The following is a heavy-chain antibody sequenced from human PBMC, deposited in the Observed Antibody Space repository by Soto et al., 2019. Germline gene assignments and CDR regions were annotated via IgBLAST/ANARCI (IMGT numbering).Heavy chain of an antibody. D-gene: IGHD6-19*01. CDR3: ARDLGLVQGSLGMDV. CDR1: GFTFSSYS. CDR2: ISSSSSTI. V-gene: IGHV3-48*02. J-gene: IGHJ6*02. Sequence: EVQLVESGGGLVQPGGSLRLSCAASGFTFSSYSMNWVRQAPGTGLEWVSYISSSSSTIYYADSVKGRFTISRDNAKNSLYLQMNSLRDEDTAVYYCARDLGLVQGSLGMDVWGQGTTVTVSS.